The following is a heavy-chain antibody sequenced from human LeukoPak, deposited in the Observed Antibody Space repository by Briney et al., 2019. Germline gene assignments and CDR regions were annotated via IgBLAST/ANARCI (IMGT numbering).Heavy chain of an antibody. V-gene: IGHV1-8*01. CDR3: ARGIRKVRGVPPVYHFDY. D-gene: IGHD3-10*01. Sequence: ASVKVSCKASGYTFTSYDINWVRQATGQGLEWMGWMNPNSGNTGYAQKFQGRVTMTRNTSISTAYMELSSLRSEDTAVYYCARGIRKVRGVPPVYHFDYWGQGTLVTVSS. J-gene: IGHJ4*02. CDR1: GYTFTSYD. CDR2: MNPNSGNT.